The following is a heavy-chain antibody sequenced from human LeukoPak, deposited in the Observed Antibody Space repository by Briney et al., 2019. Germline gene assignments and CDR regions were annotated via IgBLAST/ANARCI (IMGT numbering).Heavy chain of an antibody. J-gene: IGHJ4*02. D-gene: IGHD5-18*01. CDR3: AKVMGYSYVYKYFDY. CDR1: GFTFSSYA. CDR2: ISGSGGST. V-gene: IGHV3-23*01. Sequence: GGSLRLSCAASGFTFSSYAMSWVRQAPGKGLEWVPAISGSGGSTYYADSVKGRFTISRDNSKNTLYLQMNSLRAEDTAVYYCAKVMGYSYVYKYFDYWGQGTLVTVSS.